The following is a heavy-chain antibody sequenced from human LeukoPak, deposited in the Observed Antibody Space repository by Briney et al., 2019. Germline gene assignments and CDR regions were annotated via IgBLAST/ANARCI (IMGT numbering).Heavy chain of an antibody. Sequence: SETLSLTCTVSGVSVTSGSYYWSWLRQPPGKGLEWITYISYGGTTNYNPSLKSRVTISVDTSKNQFSLKLSSVTAADTAVYYCARMDCSRNSCYRFDPWGQGTLVTVSS. CDR2: ISYGGTT. CDR1: GVSVTSGSYY. V-gene: IGHV4-61*01. D-gene: IGHD2-2*01. CDR3: ARMDCSRNSCYRFDP. J-gene: IGHJ5*02.